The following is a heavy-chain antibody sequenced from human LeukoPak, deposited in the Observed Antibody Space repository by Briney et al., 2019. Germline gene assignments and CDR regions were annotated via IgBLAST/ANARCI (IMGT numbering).Heavy chain of an antibody. CDR2: ISYDGSNK. Sequence: GSLSLSCAASGFTFSSYAMHWVRQAPGKGLEWVAVISYDGSNKYYADSVKGRFTISRDNSKNTLYLQMNSLRAEDTAAYYCARDTIVVVITNPFDYWGQGTLVTVSS. CDR1: GFTFSSYA. CDR3: ARDTIVVVITNPFDY. J-gene: IGHJ4*02. D-gene: IGHD3-22*01. V-gene: IGHV3-30*04.